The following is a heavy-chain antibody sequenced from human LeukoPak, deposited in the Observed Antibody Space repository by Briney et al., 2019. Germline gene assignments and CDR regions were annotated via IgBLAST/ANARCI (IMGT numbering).Heavy chain of an antibody. D-gene: IGHD3-3*01. CDR1: GGSISSSSYY. Sequence: SETLSLTCTVSGGSISSSSYYWGWIRQPPGKGLEWIGSIYYSGSTYYNPSLKSRVTISVDTSKNQFSLKLSSVTAADTAVYYCARALERITIFGVVIAARDAFDIWGQGTMVTVSS. CDR3: ARALERITIFGVVIAARDAFDI. CDR2: IYYSGST. J-gene: IGHJ3*02. V-gene: IGHV4-39*07.